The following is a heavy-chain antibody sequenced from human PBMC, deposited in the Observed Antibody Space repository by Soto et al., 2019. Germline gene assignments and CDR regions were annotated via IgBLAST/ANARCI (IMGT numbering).Heavy chain of an antibody. Sequence: QVKLVESGGGVVQPGRSLRLSCAASGFVFTTYGMHWVRQAPGKGLEWVGVIWHDGSGTYYADASNGRFTISRDNSKNALFLQMDSLTVEDTAVYYCVRDPVALRNRVRVGYFNLWGRGTQVTVSS. V-gene: IGHV3-33*01. D-gene: IGHD1-26*01. CDR3: VRDPVALRNRVRVGYFNL. J-gene: IGHJ2*01. CDR2: IWHDGSGT. CDR1: GFVFTTYG.